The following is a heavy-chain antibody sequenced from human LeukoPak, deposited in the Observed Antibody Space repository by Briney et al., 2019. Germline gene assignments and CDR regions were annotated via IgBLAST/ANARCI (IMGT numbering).Heavy chain of an antibody. CDR2: IWYDGSNE. D-gene: IGHD2-15*01. Sequence: GGSLRLSCATSGFTFSTYAMHWVRQAPGKGLEGVAVIWYDGSNEHYVDSVKGRFTISRDNSINTLSLQMNSLRVEDTAVYYSAREVACSGGRFYRGEFDYWGQRTPVTVSS. V-gene: IGHV3-33*01. CDR3: AREVACSGGRFYRGEFDY. J-gene: IGHJ4*02. CDR1: GFTFSTYA.